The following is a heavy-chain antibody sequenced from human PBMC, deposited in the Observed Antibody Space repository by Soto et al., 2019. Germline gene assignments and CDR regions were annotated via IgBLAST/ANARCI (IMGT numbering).Heavy chain of an antibody. CDR3: ANIAVAGNWFDP. D-gene: IGHD6-19*01. Sequence: ASVKVSCKASGYTFTSYGISWVRQAPGQGLEWMGWISAYNGNTNYAQKLQGRVTMTTDTSTSTAYRELRSLRSGDTAVYYWANIAVAGNWFDPWGQGTLVTVSS. CDR1: GYTFTSYG. CDR2: ISAYNGNT. V-gene: IGHV1-18*01. J-gene: IGHJ5*02.